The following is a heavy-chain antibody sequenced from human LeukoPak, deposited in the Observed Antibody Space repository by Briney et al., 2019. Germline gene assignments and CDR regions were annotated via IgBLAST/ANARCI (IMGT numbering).Heavy chain of an antibody. J-gene: IGHJ6*03. CDR2: INSDGSST. Sequence: GGSLRLSCAASGFTSSSYWMDWVRQAPGKGLVWVSRINSDGSSTSYADSVNGRFTISRDNAKNTLYLQMISLRGDDTAVYYCARAGAVQAPYSSSWYPYYYYYMDVWGKGTTVTVSS. D-gene: IGHD6-13*01. CDR3: ARAGAVQAPYSSSWYPYYYYYMDV. CDR1: GFTSSSYW. V-gene: IGHV3-74*01.